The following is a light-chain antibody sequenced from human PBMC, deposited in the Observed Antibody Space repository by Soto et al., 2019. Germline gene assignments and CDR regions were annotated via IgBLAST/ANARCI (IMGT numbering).Light chain of an antibody. J-gene: IGKJ1*01. CDR2: DVS. V-gene: IGKV1-5*01. CDR1: QRISNW. Sequence: DIQMTQSPSTLSASVGDRVTITCRASQRISNWLAWYQQKPGKAPKLLIYDVSSLESGVPSRFSGSGSGTEFTLTISSLQPDDFATYYCQQYNSYSPWTFGQGTKVDIK. CDR3: QQYNSYSPWT.